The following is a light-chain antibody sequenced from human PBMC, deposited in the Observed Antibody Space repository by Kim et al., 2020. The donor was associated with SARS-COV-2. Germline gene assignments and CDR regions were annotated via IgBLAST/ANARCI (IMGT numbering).Light chain of an antibody. Sequence: ASLGDRVTITCRASQDISSWLAWYQQKPGKAPKLLIYTASTLQGGVPSRYSGSGSGTEFTLTISSLQPEDFATYSCQQANSFPFTFGPGTKVDIK. CDR2: TAS. V-gene: IGKV1-12*01. J-gene: IGKJ3*01. CDR3: QQANSFPFT. CDR1: QDISSW.